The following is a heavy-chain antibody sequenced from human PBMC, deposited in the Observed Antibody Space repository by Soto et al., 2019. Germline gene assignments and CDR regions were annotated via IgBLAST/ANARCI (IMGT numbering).Heavy chain of an antibody. CDR1: GFTFSSYD. CDR2: IGTAGDT. Sequence: EVQLVESGGGLVQPGGSLRLSCAASGFTFSSYDMHWVRQATGKGLEWVSAIGTAGDTYYPGSVKGRFTISRENAKNSLYLQMNSRRAEDTAVYYCARVWGYCSGGSCYSRGGMDVWGQGTTVTVSS. D-gene: IGHD2-15*01. V-gene: IGHV3-13*01. CDR3: ARVWGYCSGGSCYSRGGMDV. J-gene: IGHJ6*02.